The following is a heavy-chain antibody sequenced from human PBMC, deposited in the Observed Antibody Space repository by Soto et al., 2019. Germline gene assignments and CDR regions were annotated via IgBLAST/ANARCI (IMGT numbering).Heavy chain of an antibody. J-gene: IGHJ4*02. Sequence: EVQLVESGGGLVKPGGSLRLSCAASGFTFSSYSMNWVRQAPGKGLEWVSSISSSSSYIYYADSVKGRFTISRDNAKNSLYRKINSLRAEDTVVYYCAGGYSSSWSYFDYWGQGPLVTVSS. CDR1: GFTFSSYS. CDR2: ISSSSSYI. V-gene: IGHV3-21*01. D-gene: IGHD6-13*01. CDR3: AGGYSSSWSYFDY.